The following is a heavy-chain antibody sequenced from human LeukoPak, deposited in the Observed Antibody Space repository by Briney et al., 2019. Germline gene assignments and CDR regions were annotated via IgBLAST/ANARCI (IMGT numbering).Heavy chain of an antibody. CDR3: ARHSGNYLSPLDY. Sequence: SQTLSLTCTVSGGSISSGDYYWSWIRQPPGKGLEWIGYIYYSGTTNYNPSLKSRVTISVDTSKNQFSLKLSSVTAADTAVYYCARHSGNYLSPLDYWGQGTLVTVSS. V-gene: IGHV4-61*08. J-gene: IGHJ4*02. CDR1: GGSISSGDYY. D-gene: IGHD3-10*01. CDR2: IYYSGTT.